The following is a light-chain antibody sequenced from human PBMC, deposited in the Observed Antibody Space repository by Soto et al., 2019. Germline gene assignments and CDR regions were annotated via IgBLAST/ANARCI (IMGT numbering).Light chain of an antibody. CDR1: NIGSKS. J-gene: IGLJ1*01. Sequence: SYELTQPPSVSVAPGQTASITCGGNNIGSKSVHWYQQKPGQAPVLVVYDDSDRPSGIPERFSGSNSGNTATLTISRVEAGDEADYYCQVWDSSSDLSFGTGTKVTVL. CDR3: QVWDSSSDLS. V-gene: IGLV3-21*02. CDR2: DDS.